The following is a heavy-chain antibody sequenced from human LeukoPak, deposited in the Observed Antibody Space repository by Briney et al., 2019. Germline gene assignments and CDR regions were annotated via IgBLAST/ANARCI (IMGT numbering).Heavy chain of an antibody. D-gene: IGHD3-10*01. V-gene: IGHV3-23*01. Sequence: PGGSLRLSCAASGFTFSSYSMSWVRQAPGKGLEWVSAMTGGGDYTNYADSVKGRFTVSRDDSKTTLYLQMDSLRAEDTAIYYCAKRSMVSSGYFDYWGQGTLVTVSS. CDR2: MTGGGDYT. CDR3: AKRSMVSSGYFDY. CDR1: GFTFSSYS. J-gene: IGHJ4*02.